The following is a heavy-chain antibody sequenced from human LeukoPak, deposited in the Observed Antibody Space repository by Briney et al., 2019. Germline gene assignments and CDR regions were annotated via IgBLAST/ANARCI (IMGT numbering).Heavy chain of an antibody. J-gene: IGHJ6*02. CDR1: GGSFSGYY. CDR2: INHSGST. V-gene: IGHV4-34*01. Sequence: SETLSLTCAVYGGSFSGYYWSWIRQPPGKGLEWIGEINHSGSTNYNPSLKSRVTISVDTSKNQFSLKLSSVTAADTAVYYCARSGYYGSGSHYFSYYGMDVWGQGTTVTVSS. D-gene: IGHD3-10*01. CDR3: ARSGYYGSGSHYFSYYGMDV.